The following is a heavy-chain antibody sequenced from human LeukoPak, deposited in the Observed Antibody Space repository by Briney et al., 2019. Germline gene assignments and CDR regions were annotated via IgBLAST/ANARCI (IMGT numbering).Heavy chain of an antibody. J-gene: IGHJ4*02. CDR3: AKSPGGGAVVVTAIPLDY. V-gene: IGHV3-30*02. CDR1: GFSFSTYG. Sequence: TGGSLRLSCAASGFSFSTYGMQWVRQAPGKGLEWVAFIRYDGSNKYYADSVKGRFTISRDNSKNTLYLQMNSLRAEDTAVYYCAKSPGGGAVVVTAIPLDYWGQGTLVTVSS. CDR2: IRYDGSNK. D-gene: IGHD2-21*02.